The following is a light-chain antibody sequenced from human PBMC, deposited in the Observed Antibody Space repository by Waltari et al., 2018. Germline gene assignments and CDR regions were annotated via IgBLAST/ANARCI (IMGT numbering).Light chain of an antibody. J-gene: IGKJ5*01. CDR2: DAS. CDR1: RSVSSY. Sequence: EVVLTQSPATLSFSPGERATLSCRASRSVSSYLAWYQQKPGQAPRLLIYDASNRATGIPARFSGSGSGTDFTLTISTLEPEDFAVYYCQQRSNWPPITFGQGTRLEIK. V-gene: IGKV3-11*01. CDR3: QQRSNWPPIT.